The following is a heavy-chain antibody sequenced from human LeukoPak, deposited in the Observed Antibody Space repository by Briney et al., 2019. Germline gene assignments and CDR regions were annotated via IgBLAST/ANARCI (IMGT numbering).Heavy chain of an antibody. D-gene: IGHD3-22*01. CDR3: ALYYYDSSGYYRED. Sequence: SETLSLTCTVSGGSISSYYWSWIRQPPGKGLEWIGYIYYSGSTNYNPSLKSRVTISVDTSKNQFSLKLSSVTAADTAVYYCALYYYDSSGYYREDWGQGTLVTVSS. CDR2: IYYSGST. J-gene: IGHJ4*02. CDR1: GGSISSYY. V-gene: IGHV4-59*12.